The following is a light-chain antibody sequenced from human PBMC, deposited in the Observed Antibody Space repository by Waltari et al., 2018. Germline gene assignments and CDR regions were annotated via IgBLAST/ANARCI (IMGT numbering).Light chain of an antibody. J-gene: IGLJ2*01. CDR2: STN. Sequence: QTVVTQEPSFSVSPGGTVTLTCGLSSGSVSTSYYPSWYQQTPRPAPRTLIYSTNTRSSGGPGRFSGSILGNKAALTITGAQADDESYYYGVLYMGSGIWVFGGGTKLTVL. CDR3: VLYMGSGIWV. CDR1: SGSVSTSYY. V-gene: IGLV8-61*01.